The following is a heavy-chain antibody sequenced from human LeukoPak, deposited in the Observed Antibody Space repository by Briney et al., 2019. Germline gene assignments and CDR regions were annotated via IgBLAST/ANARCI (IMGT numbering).Heavy chain of an antibody. CDR2: ISGSGGST. J-gene: IGHJ4*02. V-gene: IGHV3-23*01. CDR1: GFTFTNYW. D-gene: IGHD6-19*01. Sequence: GGSLRLSCAASGFTFTNYWMHWVRQAPGKGLEWVSAISGSGGSTYYADSVKGRFTISRDNSKNTLYLQMNSLRAEDTAVYYCAKDQHSSGWYYFDYWGQGTLVTVSS. CDR3: AKDQHSSGWYYFDY.